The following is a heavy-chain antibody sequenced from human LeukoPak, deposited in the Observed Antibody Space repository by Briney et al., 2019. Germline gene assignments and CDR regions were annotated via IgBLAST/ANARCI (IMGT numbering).Heavy chain of an antibody. J-gene: IGHJ6*04. D-gene: IGHD3-10*01. V-gene: IGHV4-34*01. Sequence: PSETLSLTCAVYGGSFTGYYWTWIRQPPGKGLEWIGEINHSGSTNYNPSLKSRVTISVDTSKNQFSRKTSSVTAADTAVYYCARGPHYYGSGSYEYSHYYYYYGMDVWGKGTTVTVSS. CDR3: ARGPHYYGSGSYEYSHYYYYYGMDV. CDR2: INHSGST. CDR1: GGSFTGYY.